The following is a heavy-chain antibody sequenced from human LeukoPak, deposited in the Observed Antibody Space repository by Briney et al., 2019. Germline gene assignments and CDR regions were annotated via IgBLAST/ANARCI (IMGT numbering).Heavy chain of an antibody. V-gene: IGHV5-51*01. D-gene: IGHD3-22*01. J-gene: IGHJ4*02. CDR3: ARHYDSSGYYPTGPFDY. CDR1: GYSFTSYW. CDR2: IYPGDSDT. Sequence: GESLKISCKGSGYSFTSYWIGWVRQMPGKGLEWMGIIYPGDSDTRYSPSFQGQVTISADKSISTAYLQWSGLKASDTAMYYCARHYDSSGYYPTGPFDYWGQGTLVTVSS.